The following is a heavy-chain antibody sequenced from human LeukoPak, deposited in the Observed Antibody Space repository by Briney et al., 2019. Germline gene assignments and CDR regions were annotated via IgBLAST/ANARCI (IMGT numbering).Heavy chain of an antibody. Sequence: GESLKIYCKGSGYSFTSYWIGWVRQMPGKGLEWMGIIYPGDSDTRYSPSFQGQVTISADKSISTAYLQWSSLKASDTAMYYCARLGYRGYPFFVVWFDPWGQGTLVTVSS. CDR2: IYPGDSDT. CDR3: ARLGYRGYPFFVVWFDP. CDR1: GYSFTSYW. V-gene: IGHV5-51*01. J-gene: IGHJ5*02. D-gene: IGHD5-12*01.